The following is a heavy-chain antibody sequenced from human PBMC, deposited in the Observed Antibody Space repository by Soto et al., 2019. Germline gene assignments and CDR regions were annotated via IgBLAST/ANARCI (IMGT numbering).Heavy chain of an antibody. D-gene: IGHD6-6*01. V-gene: IGHV4-59*01. CDR1: GGSISSYY. CDR2: IYYSGST. CDR3: ARDARIAARSWFDP. J-gene: IGHJ5*02. Sequence: PSETLSLTCTVSGGSISSYYWSWIRQPPGKGLEWIGYIYYSGSTNYNPSLKSRVTISVDTSKNQFSLKLSSVTAADTAVYYCARDARIAARSWFDPWGQGTLVTVSS.